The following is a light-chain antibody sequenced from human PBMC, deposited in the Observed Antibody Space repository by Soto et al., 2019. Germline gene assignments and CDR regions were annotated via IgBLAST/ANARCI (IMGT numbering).Light chain of an antibody. V-gene: IGKV1-5*01. CDR3: RQYNSYPWT. CDR1: QSISSW. J-gene: IGKJ1*01. Sequence: DIQMALSASKLSASIGDRVTTACGASQSISSWLAWYQQKPGKAPKLLIYDASSLESGVPSRFSGSGSGTEFTLTISSLQPDDFATYYCRQYNSYPWTVGQGTKVDI. CDR2: DAS.